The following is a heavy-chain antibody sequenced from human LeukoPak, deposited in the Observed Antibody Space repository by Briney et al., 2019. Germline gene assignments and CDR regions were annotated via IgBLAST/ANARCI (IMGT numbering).Heavy chain of an antibody. D-gene: IGHD3-10*01. CDR3: ARSRGHGSGSYLFFSGYYMDV. CDR1: GGSISSSYYY. V-gene: IGHV4-39*07. J-gene: IGHJ6*03. Sequence: PSETLSLTCTVSGGSISSSYYYWGWIRQPPGKGLEWIGTMYNSGSTDYNPSLESRVTISVDTSKNQFSLKLSSVTAADTAVYYCARSRGHGSGSYLFFSGYYMDVWGKGTTVTVSS. CDR2: MYNSGST.